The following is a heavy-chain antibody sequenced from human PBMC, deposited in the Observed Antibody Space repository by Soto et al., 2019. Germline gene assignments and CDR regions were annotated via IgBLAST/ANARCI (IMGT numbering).Heavy chain of an antibody. D-gene: IGHD2-21*01. V-gene: IGHV3-23*01. CDR1: GFSFSNYE. CDR3: VKGVWLDV. CDR2: INPSSGTT. Sequence: EVQLLESGGGLVQPGGSLRLACAASGFSFSNYEMTWARQAPGKGLEWVAFINPSSGTTHYADSVKGRFTISRDNSKDTLYLQLSSLRVEDTAVYYCVKGVWLDVWGQGTTVTVSS. J-gene: IGHJ6*02.